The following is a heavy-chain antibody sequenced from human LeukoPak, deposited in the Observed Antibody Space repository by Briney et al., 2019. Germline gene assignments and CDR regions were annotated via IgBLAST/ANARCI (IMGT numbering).Heavy chain of an antibody. CDR1: GFIFSTSW. CDR2: INSDGSST. J-gene: IGHJ6*03. D-gene: IGHD6-25*01. V-gene: IGHV3-74*01. CDR3: ARSAPAGFSYYSYYMDV. Sequence: GGSLRLSCAASGFIFSTSWMSWVRQAPGKGLVWVSRINSDGSSTTYADSVKGRFTISRDNAKNTVYLQMNSLRAEDTAVYYCARSAPAGFSYYSYYMDVWGKGTTVTISS.